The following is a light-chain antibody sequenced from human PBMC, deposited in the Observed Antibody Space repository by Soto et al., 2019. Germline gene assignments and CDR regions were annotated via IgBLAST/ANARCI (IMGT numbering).Light chain of an antibody. CDR2: EVS. Sequence: QSALTQPPSASGSPGQSVTISCTGTSSDVGAYKYVSWYQQYPGKAPKLTIYEVSKRPAGVPDRFSGSKSGNTASLTVSGLQAEDEADDYCTAYVGSNIWVFGGGTKLTVL. J-gene: IGLJ3*02. V-gene: IGLV2-8*01. CDR3: TAYVGSNIWV. CDR1: SSDVGAYKY.